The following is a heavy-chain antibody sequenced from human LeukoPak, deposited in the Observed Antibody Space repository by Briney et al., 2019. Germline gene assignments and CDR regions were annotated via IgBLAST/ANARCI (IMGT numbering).Heavy chain of an antibody. J-gene: IGHJ4*02. D-gene: IGHD6-13*01. CDR3: ARDTGYSSSWYYGDFGY. CDR2: INPNSGGT. V-gene: IGHV1-2*06. Sequence: GASAKVSCKASGYTFTGYYMHWVRQAPGQGLEWMGRINPNSGGTNYAQKFQGRVTMTRDTSISTAYMELSRLRSDDTAVYYCARDTGYSSSWYYGDFGYWRQGTLVTVSS. CDR1: GYTFTGYY.